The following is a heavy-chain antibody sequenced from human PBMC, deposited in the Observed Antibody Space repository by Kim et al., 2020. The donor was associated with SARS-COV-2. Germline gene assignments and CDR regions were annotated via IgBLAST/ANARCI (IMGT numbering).Heavy chain of an antibody. D-gene: IGHD3-16*01. V-gene: IGHV3-73*01. J-gene: IGHJ4*02. CDR3: TKGGD. CDR2: KGNRYTN. Sequence: KGNRYTNAYAASVKGRFTISRDDSKNTAYLQKNSLKTEDTAVYYCTKGGDWGQGTLVTVSS.